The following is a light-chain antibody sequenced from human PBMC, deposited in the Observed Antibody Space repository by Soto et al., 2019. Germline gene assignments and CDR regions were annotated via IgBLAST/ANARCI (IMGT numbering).Light chain of an antibody. CDR2: GAS. CDR1: QSISSAY. Sequence: EIVLTQSPGTLSLSPGERATLSCRASQSISSAYLAWYQQKPGQAPRLLIYGASSRATGIPDRFSGSGSGPDFTLTISRLEPEDFAVYYCQQYGGLKFTFGPGTRVDIK. J-gene: IGKJ3*01. CDR3: QQYGGLKFT. V-gene: IGKV3-20*01.